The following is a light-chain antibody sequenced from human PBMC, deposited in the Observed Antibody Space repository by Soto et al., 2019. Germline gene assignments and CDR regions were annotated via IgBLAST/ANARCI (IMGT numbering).Light chain of an antibody. CDR2: AAS. V-gene: IGKV1-27*01. CDR3: QKYSSVPV. Sequence: DLQMTQSPTSLSASVGDRVTITCRASQGIRNFVAWYQQKPGKAPKLLIYAASTLHSGVPSRFSGSGSGTDFTLTINSLQPEDVATYSCQKYSSVPVFGPGTKVEIK. J-gene: IGKJ3*01. CDR1: QGIRNF.